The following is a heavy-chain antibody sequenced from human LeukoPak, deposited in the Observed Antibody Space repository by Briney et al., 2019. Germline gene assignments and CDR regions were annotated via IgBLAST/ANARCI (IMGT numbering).Heavy chain of an antibody. CDR3: ARGDWRWLQSDY. Sequence: ASVKVSCKASGYTFTSYDINWVRQATGQGLEWMGWMNPNSGNTGYAQKFQGRVTMTRNTSISTAYMELNSLRSEDTAVYYCARGDWRWLQSDYWGQGTLVTVSS. CDR2: MNPNSGNT. J-gene: IGHJ4*02. D-gene: IGHD5-24*01. CDR1: GYTFTSYD. V-gene: IGHV1-8*01.